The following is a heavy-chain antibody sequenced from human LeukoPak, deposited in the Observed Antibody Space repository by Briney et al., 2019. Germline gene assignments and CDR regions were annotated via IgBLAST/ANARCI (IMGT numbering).Heavy chain of an antibody. CDR1: GFTFSRHG. V-gene: IGHV3-23*01. Sequence: GGSLRLSCVASGFTFSRHGMNWVRQAPGKGLEWVSAISGSGGSTYYADSVKGRFTISRDNSKNTLYLQMNSLRAEDTAVYYCAKQGRGWSYDFDYWGQGTLVTVSS. CDR2: ISGSGGST. CDR3: AKQGRGWSYDFDY. J-gene: IGHJ4*02. D-gene: IGHD6-19*01.